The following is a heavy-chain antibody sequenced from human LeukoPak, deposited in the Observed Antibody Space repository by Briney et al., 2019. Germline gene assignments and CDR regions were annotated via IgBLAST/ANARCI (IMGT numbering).Heavy chain of an antibody. CDR2: INWNGGST. CDR1: AFTFDDYG. D-gene: IGHD6-6*01. J-gene: IGHJ4*02. V-gene: IGHV3-20*04. CDR3: ARDEYSSSSRLDY. Sequence: PGGSLGLSCASSAFTFDDYGMSWVRHAPGKGLEWVSGINWNGGSTGYADSVKGRFTISRDNAKNSLYLQTNSLRAEDTALYYCARDEYSSSSRLDYWGQGTLVTVSS.